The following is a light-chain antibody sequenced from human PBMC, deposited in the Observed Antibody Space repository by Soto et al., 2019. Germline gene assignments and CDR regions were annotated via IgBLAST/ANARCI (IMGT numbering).Light chain of an antibody. V-gene: IGLV2-14*01. Sequence: QSVLTQPASVSGSPGQSITISCTGTSSDVGAYNYVSWYQQHPGKAPKLMIYEVSNRPSGVSDRFSGSKSGSTASLTISGLQAEDEADYYCSSYTSSSTPWVFGGGTKLTVL. J-gene: IGLJ3*02. CDR1: SSDVGAYNY. CDR2: EVS. CDR3: SSYTSSSTPWV.